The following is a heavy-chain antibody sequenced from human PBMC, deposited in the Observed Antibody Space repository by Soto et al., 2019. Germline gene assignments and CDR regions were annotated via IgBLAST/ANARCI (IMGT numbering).Heavy chain of an antibody. D-gene: IGHD6-19*01. CDR2: IWYDGSNK. Sequence: QVQLVESGGGVVQPGRSLRFSCAASGFTFSSYGMHWVRQAPGKGLEWVAVIWYDGSNKYYADSVKGRFTISRDNSKNTLYLQMNSLRAEDTAVYYCARDAIAVAGTAEYFQHWGQGTLVTVSS. J-gene: IGHJ1*01. CDR3: ARDAIAVAGTAEYFQH. V-gene: IGHV3-33*01. CDR1: GFTFSSYG.